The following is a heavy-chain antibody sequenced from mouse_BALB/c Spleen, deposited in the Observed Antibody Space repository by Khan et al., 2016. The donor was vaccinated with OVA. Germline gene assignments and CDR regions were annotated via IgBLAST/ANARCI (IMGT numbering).Heavy chain of an antibody. D-gene: IGHD1-2*01. CDR2: LGPGRGSS. Sequence: DLVKPGASVKLSCKASGYTFTSYWIYWIKQRPGEGLEWIGRLGPGRGSSYDNEMFKGKATLTVETSSNTAYIQLSSLSCEDSSVYFCASSHYYAVSLYALYFWIQVSSVTVSS. V-gene: IGHV1S41*01. CDR1: GYTFTSYW. J-gene: IGHJ4*01. CDR3: ASSHYYAVSLYALYF.